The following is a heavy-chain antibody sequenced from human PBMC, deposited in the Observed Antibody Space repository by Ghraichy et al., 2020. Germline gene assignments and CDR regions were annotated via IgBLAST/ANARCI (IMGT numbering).Heavy chain of an antibody. CDR3: AREIEVLSSYYYHHMDV. D-gene: IGHD2-21*01. V-gene: IGHV6-1*01. CDR1: GDNVSSNTAA. CDR2: TFYKSKWNN. J-gene: IGHJ6*02. Sequence: SQTLSLTCAISGDNVSSNTAAWNWIRQSPSRGLEWLGRTFYKSKWNNDYDISVKSRITINPDTSTNQFYLHLNSVTPEDTAIYYCAREIEVLSSYYYHHMDVWGPGTTVTVSS.